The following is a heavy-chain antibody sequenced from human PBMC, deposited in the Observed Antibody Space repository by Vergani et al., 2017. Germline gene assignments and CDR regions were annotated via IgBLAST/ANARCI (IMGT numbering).Heavy chain of an antibody. CDR3: ARDRKVPEDRMATINWFDP. D-gene: IGHD5-12*01. J-gene: IGHJ5*02. CDR1: GYSFTGYY. Sequence: QVQLLQSGSEVKKPGASVKVSCKASGYSFTGYYMHWVRQAPGQGLEWMGWINPNSCGTNYAQKFQGRVTMTRDTSISTAYMELSRLRSDDTAVYYCARDRKVPEDRMATINWFDPWGQGTLVTVSS. V-gene: IGHV1-2*02. CDR2: INPNSCGT.